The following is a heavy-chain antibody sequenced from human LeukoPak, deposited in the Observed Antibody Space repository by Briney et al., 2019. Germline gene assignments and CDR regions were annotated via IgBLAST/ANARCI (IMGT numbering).Heavy chain of an antibody. CDR1: GDSVSSNSAA. J-gene: IGHJ4*02. D-gene: IGHD2-21*02. CDR3: ARDSVVTATGGFFDH. Sequence: SQTLSLTCAISGDSVSSNSAAWNWIRQSPSRGLEWLGRIFYRSKWYNDYAASVKSRISINPDTSKNQFSLRLNSVTPEDTAVYYCARDSVVTATGGFFDHWGQGTLVTVSS. V-gene: IGHV6-1*01. CDR2: IFYRSKWYN.